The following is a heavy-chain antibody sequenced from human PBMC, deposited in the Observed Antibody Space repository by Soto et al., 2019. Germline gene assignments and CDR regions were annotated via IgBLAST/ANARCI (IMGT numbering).Heavy chain of an antibody. CDR1: GGSFSGYD. V-gene: IGHV4-34*01. CDR2: ISDSGTT. CDR3: ARGVPGY. Sequence: QVQLHQWGAGLLKPSETLSLTCAVYGGSFSGYDWGWVRQSPGKGLEWIGEISDSGTTRYNPSLKSRVTISLDTSKKQFSLKVTSVTAADTAVYYCARGVPGYWGQGTLVTVSS. J-gene: IGHJ4*02. D-gene: IGHD7-27*01.